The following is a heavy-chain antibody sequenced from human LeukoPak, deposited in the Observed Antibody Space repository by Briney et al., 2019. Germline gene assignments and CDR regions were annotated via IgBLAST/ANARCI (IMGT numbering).Heavy chain of an antibody. CDR1: GGSFSGYY. D-gene: IGHD3-16*02. Sequence: SETLSLTCAVYGGSFSGYYWSWIRQPPGKGLEWIGEINHSGSTNYNPSLKSRVTMSVDTSKNQFSLKLSSVTAADTAVYYCARSNYVWGSYRPRQSDAFDVWGQGTMVTVSS. V-gene: IGHV4-34*01. J-gene: IGHJ3*01. CDR2: INHSGST. CDR3: ARSNYVWGSYRPRQSDAFDV.